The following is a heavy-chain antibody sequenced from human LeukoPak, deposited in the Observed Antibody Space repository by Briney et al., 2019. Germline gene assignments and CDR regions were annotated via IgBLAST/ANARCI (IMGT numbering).Heavy chain of an antibody. CDR3: ARSGGFLEWLLFDY. Sequence: GGSLRLSCAASGFTFSDYYMSWIRQAPGKGLEWVSYISSSGSTAYYADSVKGRFTISRDNSKNTLYLQMNSLGAEDTAVYYCARSGGFLEWLLFDYWGQGTLVTVSS. V-gene: IGHV3-11*04. CDR1: GFTFSDYY. J-gene: IGHJ4*02. D-gene: IGHD3-3*01. CDR2: ISSSGSTA.